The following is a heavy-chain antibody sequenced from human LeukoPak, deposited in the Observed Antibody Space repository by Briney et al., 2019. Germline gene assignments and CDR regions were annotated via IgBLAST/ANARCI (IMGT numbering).Heavy chain of an antibody. D-gene: IGHD4-23*01. J-gene: IGHJ4*02. CDR1: GFIFRSYW. V-gene: IGHV3-7*01. Sequence: GGSLRLSCAASGFIFRSYWMVWVRQAPGKGLEWVASIDEHGFKTYYAASVTGRFTISKDTAKSSLDLQMNSLRAEDTAVYYCARDLHGGIDYWGQGTLVTVSS. CDR2: IDEHGFKT. CDR3: ARDLHGGIDY.